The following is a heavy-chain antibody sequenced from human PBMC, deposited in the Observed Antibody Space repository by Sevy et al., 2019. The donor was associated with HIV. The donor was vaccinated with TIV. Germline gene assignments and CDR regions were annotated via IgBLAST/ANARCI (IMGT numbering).Heavy chain of an antibody. CDR2: IKSEIDGGAI. Sequence: GGSLRLSCAASGFTFSSAWMSWVRQAPGKGLEWVGRIKSEIDGGAIDYAAPVKGRFSISREDSKNTVYIQMKSLKTEDTDVYYCITDPEYRGYDEEVINYYYYGMDVWGQGTTVTVSS. D-gene: IGHD5-12*01. V-gene: IGHV3-15*01. J-gene: IGHJ6*02. CDR1: GFTFSSAW. CDR3: ITDPEYRGYDEEVINYYYYGMDV.